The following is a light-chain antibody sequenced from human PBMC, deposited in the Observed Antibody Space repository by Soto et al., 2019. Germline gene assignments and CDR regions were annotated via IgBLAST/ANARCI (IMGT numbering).Light chain of an antibody. J-gene: IGKJ5*01. CDR3: QQRSNWPIT. V-gene: IGKV3-11*01. Sequence: IVMRQSPATLSVYPGGRATLSCRASQSISDTLAWYQQKPGQAPRLLIYGASKRATGFPARFSGSGSGTDFTLTISSLEPEDFAVYYCQQRSNWPITFGQGTRLEI. CDR1: QSISDT. CDR2: GAS.